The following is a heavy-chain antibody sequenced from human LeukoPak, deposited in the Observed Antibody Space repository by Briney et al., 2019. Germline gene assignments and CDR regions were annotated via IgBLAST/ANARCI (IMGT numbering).Heavy chain of an antibody. CDR1: GGTFSSHG. CDR3: ARRWPHSSGYYLFDY. V-gene: IGHV1-69*05. J-gene: IGHJ4*02. D-gene: IGHD3-22*01. CDR2: IIPIFGST. Sequence: SVKVSCKASGGTFSSHGLSWVRQAPGQGLEWIGGIIPIFGSTNYAQNFQGRVTITMDESTSTAYMELSSLRTDDTAVYYCARRWPHSSGYYLFDYWGQGTLVTVSS.